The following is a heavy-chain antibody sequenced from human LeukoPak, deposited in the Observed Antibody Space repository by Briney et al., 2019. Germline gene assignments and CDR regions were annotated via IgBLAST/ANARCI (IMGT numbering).Heavy chain of an antibody. Sequence: PSETLSLTSGVSGGSVSSTNWWTWIRPPPGKGLEWIGEVHLDGRTNFNPSLKSRLTMSVDLSENHVSLKLTSVTAADTAVYYCAREGGFYRPLDYSGQRTLVTVSS. CDR1: GGSVSSTNW. J-gene: IGHJ4*02. CDR2: VHLDGRT. D-gene: IGHD6-25*01. V-gene: IGHV4-4*02. CDR3: AREGGFYRPLDY.